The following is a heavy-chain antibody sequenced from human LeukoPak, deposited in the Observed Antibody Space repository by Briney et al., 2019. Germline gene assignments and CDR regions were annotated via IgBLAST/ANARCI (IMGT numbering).Heavy chain of an antibody. CDR3: ARGAIGSFDI. CDR1: GFIFTNYW. V-gene: IGHV3-74*01. Sequence: GGSLGLSCAASGFIFTNYWMHWIRQAPGKGLVWVSHIHNDGTRTSYMDSVKGRFTISRDNAKNTLSLQMNSLRAEDTAVYYCARGAIGSFDIWGQGTVVTVSS. J-gene: IGHJ3*02. CDR2: IHNDGTRT.